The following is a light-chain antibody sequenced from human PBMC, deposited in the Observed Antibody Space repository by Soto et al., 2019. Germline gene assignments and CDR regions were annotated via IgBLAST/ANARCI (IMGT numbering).Light chain of an antibody. CDR3: QQRSNWPPA. Sequence: EIVLTQSPATLSLSPGERATLSCSASQSVSSYLAGYQQKPGQAPRLLIYDASNRATGIPARFSGSGSGADFTLTISSLEPEDFAVYYCQQRSNWPPAFGQGTKLEIK. V-gene: IGKV3-11*01. J-gene: IGKJ2*01. CDR1: QSVSSY. CDR2: DAS.